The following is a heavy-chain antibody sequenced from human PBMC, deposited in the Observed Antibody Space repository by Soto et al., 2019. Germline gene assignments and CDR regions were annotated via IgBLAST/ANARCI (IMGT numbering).Heavy chain of an antibody. J-gene: IGHJ6*03. CDR1: GFTFDDYA. CDR2: ISWNSGSI. CDR3: AKASRFGERRNYYYYYYMDV. Sequence: GGSLRLSCAASGFTFDDYAMHWVRQAPGKGLEWVSGISWNSGSIGYADSVKGRFTISRDNAKNSLYLQMNSLRAEDTALYYCAKASRFGERRNYYYYYYMDVWGKGTTVTVSS. D-gene: IGHD3-10*01. V-gene: IGHV3-9*01.